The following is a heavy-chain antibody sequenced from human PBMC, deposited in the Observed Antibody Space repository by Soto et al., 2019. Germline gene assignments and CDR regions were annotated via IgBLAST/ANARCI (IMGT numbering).Heavy chain of an antibody. D-gene: IGHD5-12*01. J-gene: IGHJ4*02. CDR2: IYNIGNSGTA. CDR3: ARRIVATETFDY. V-gene: IGHV4-31*03. Sequence: SETLSLTCTVSGASISSGGYYWSWIRQLPGKGLEWIGYIYNIGNSGTAYYNPSLESRLTISIDTSKNQFSLNLTSVTAADTAVYYCARRIVATETFDYWGQGTLVTVSS. CDR1: GASISSGGYY.